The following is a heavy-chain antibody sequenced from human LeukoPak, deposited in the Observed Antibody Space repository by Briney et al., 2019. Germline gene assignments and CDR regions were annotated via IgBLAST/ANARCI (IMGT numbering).Heavy chain of an antibody. Sequence: VGSLRLSCAASGFTFDDYAMHWVRQAPGKGLEWVSLIGWDGGSTYYADSVKGRFTISRDNSKNSLYLQMNSLRAEDTALYYCAKASVAGDYFDYWGQGTLVTVSS. CDR1: GFTFDDYA. CDR3: AKASVAGDYFDY. V-gene: IGHV3-43D*04. D-gene: IGHD6-19*01. J-gene: IGHJ4*02. CDR2: IGWDGGST.